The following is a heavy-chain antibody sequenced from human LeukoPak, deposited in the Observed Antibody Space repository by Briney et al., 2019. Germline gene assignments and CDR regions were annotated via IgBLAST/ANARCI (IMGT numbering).Heavy chain of an antibody. J-gene: IGHJ4*02. D-gene: IGHD6-13*01. CDR3: ARAYSSSWEGYYFDY. Sequence: SETLSLTCNVSGGFISSYYWSWIRQPAGKGLEWIGRIYTSGSTNYNPSLKSRVTMSVDTSKNQFSLKLSSVTAADTAVYYCARAYSSSWEGYYFDYWGQGTLVTVSS. CDR1: GGFISSYY. CDR2: IYTSGST. V-gene: IGHV4-4*07.